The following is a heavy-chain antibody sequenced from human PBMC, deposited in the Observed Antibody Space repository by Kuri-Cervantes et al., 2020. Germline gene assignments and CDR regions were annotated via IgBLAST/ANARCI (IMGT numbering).Heavy chain of an antibody. CDR1: GGSISSYY. Sequence: GSLRLSCTVSGGSISSYYWSWIRQPPGKGLEWIGYIYYSGSTNYNPSLKSRVTISVDTSKNQFSLKLSSVTAADTAVYYCASTRRPYGGNSEFDYWGQGTLVTVSS. CDR2: IYYSGST. CDR3: ASTRRPYGGNSEFDY. D-gene: IGHD4-23*01. V-gene: IGHV4-59*01. J-gene: IGHJ4*02.